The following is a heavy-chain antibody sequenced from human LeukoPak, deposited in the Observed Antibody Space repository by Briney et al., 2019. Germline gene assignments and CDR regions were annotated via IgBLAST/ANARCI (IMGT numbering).Heavy chain of an antibody. D-gene: IGHD3-10*01. CDR3: AKSSYGSGSYRSSLPYYFDY. J-gene: IGHJ4*02. CDR1: GFTFSSYA. CDR2: ISGSGGST. V-gene: IGHV3-23*01. Sequence: GGSLRLSCAASGFTFSSYAMSWVRQAPGKGLEWVSAISGSGGSTYYADSVKGRFTISRDNSKNTLYLQMNSLRAEDTAVYYCAKSSYGSGSYRSSLPYYFDYWGQGTLATVSS.